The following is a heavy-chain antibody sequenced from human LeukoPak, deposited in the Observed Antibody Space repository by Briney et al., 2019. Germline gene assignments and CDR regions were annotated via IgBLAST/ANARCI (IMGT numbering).Heavy chain of an antibody. Sequence: PGGSLRLSCAASGFTFSSYWVHWVRQAPGKGLVWISRVNTDGSTTSNADSVKGRFTISRDNSKNTLYLQMNSLRAEDTAVYYCEKGYCSGGSCYPPAWGQGTLVTVSS. CDR3: EKGYCSGGSCYPPA. CDR1: GFTFSSYW. CDR2: VNTDGSTT. D-gene: IGHD2-15*01. V-gene: IGHV3-74*01. J-gene: IGHJ4*02.